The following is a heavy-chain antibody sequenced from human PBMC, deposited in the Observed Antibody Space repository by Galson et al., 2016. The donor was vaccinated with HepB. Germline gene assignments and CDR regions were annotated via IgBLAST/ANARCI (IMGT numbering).Heavy chain of an antibody. J-gene: IGHJ5*02. CDR3: ARASYRGGSGSYYKP. Sequence: SLRLSCAASGFTFSAYWMSWVRQAPGEGLEWVANIHQDGSEKYSVDSVKGRFTISRDNAKNSLYLQMNSLRAEDTAVYYCARASYRGGSGSYYKPWGQGTLVTVSS. D-gene: IGHD3-10*01. CDR1: GFTFSAYW. CDR2: IHQDGSEK. V-gene: IGHV3-7*03.